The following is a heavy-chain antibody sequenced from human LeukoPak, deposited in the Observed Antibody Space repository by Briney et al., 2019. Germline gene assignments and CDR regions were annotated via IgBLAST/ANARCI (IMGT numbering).Heavy chain of an antibody. CDR1: GYTFTIYD. D-gene: IGHD5-24*01. CDR2: MDPNSGNA. J-gene: IGHJ4*02. CDR3: ARGLLTQRDGYKSLYY. Sequence: ASVTVSFKASGYTFTIYDINWVRQAPGQGVERMGWMDPNSGNAGFGQKFQGRVTMTRNTPIRTAYMELSSLRSDDTAVYYCARGLLTQRDGYKSLYYWGQGSLVTVSS. V-gene: IGHV1-8*01.